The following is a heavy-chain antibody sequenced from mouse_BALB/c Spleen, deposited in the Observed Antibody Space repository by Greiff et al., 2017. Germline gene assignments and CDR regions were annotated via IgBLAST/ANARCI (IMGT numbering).Heavy chain of an antibody. D-gene: IGHD1-1*01. CDR3: ARHYGSSYDWYFDV. J-gene: IGHJ1*01. Sequence: QVQLQQSGPGLVAPSQSLSITCTVSGFSLTSYGVHWVRQPPGKGLEWLGVIWAGGSTNYNSALMSRLSISKDNSKSQVFLKMNSLQTDDTAMYYCARHYGSSYDWYFDVWGAGTTVTVSS. CDR1: GFSLTSYG. CDR2: IWAGGST. V-gene: IGHV2-9*02.